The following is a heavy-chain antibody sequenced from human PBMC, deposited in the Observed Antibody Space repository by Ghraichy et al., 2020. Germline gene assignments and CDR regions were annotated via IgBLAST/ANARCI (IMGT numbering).Heavy chain of an antibody. J-gene: IGHJ4*02. CDR1: GGSISSSSHY. CDR3: ARLYDFWSGYLRDDDGGY. V-gene: IGHV4-39*01. CDR2: ISYSGST. D-gene: IGHD3-3*01. Sequence: SENLSLTCTVSGGSISSSSHYWGWIRQPPGKGLEWIGYISYSGSTSYSPSLKSRVTISVDTSKNQFSLKLSSVTAADTAVYYCARLYDFWSGYLRDDDGGYWGQGTLVTVSS.